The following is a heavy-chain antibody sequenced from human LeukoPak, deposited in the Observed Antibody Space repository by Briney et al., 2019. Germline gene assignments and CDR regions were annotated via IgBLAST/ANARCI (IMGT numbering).Heavy chain of an antibody. CDR2: IYGNAGRT. Sequence: GGSLRLSCAASGFTFSSYSMNWVRQAPGKGLEWVSGIYGNAGRTFYADSVKGRFTMSRDNSKNTLYLQMDSLRAEDTAMYYCARARSDNYYSGVNYWGQGTLVTVSS. J-gene: IGHJ4*02. CDR1: GFTFSSYS. CDR3: ARARSDNYYSGVNY. V-gene: IGHV3-23*01. D-gene: IGHD3-22*01.